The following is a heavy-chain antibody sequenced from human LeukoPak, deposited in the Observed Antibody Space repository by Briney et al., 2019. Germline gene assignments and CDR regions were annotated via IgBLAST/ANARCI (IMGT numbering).Heavy chain of an antibody. CDR1: GGSINGYF. CDR2: ISDSGST. CDR3: ARVFRGAVTSNWFDP. V-gene: IGHV4-59*01. D-gene: IGHD4-17*01. Sequence: SETLSLTCTVSGGSINGYFWTWIRQPPGKGLEWIGYISDSGSTNYNPSLKSRATLSVGSSNTEFSLRLNSVTAADTAVYYCARVFRGAVTSNWFDPWGQGTPVTVSS. J-gene: IGHJ5*02.